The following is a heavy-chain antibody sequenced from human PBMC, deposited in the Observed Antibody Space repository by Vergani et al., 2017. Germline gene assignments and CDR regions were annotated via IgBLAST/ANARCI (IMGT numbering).Heavy chain of an antibody. Sequence: QVQLVQSGAEVKKPGSSVKVSCKASGGTFSSYTISWVRQAPGQGLEWMGRIIPILGIANYAQKFQGRVTITADKSTSTAYMELSSLRSEDTAVYYCARETVGELSTDYWGQGTLVTVSS. D-gene: IGHD3-10*01. CDR1: GGTFSSYT. J-gene: IGHJ4*02. CDR2: IIPILGIA. CDR3: ARETVGELSTDY. V-gene: IGHV1-69*08.